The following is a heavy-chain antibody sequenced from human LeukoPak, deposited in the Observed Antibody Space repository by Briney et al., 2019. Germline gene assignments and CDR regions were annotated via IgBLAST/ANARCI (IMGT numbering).Heavy chain of an antibody. CDR1: GSTFSSYE. D-gene: IGHD6-6*01. CDR3: ATGIAARPGGSFDY. Sequence: PGGSLRLSCAASGSTFSSYEMNWVRQAPGKGLEWVSYISSSGSTIYYADSVKGRFTISRDNAKNSLYLQMNSLRAEDTAVYYCATGIAARPGGSFDYWGQGTLVTVSS. J-gene: IGHJ4*02. CDR2: ISSSGSTI. V-gene: IGHV3-48*03.